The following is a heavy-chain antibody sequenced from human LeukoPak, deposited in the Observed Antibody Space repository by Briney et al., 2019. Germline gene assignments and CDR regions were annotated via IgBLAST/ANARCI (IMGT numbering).Heavy chain of an antibody. V-gene: IGHV1-69-2*01. CDR3: ATYSGEGWFDP. D-gene: IGHD6-19*01. Sequence: EAPVKVSCKASGYTFTGYYMHWVQQAPGKGLEWMGLVDPEDGETIYAEKFQGRVTITADTSTDTAYMELSSLRSEDTAVYYCATYSGEGWFDPWGQGTLVTVSS. CDR1: GYTFTGYY. J-gene: IGHJ5*02. CDR2: VDPEDGET.